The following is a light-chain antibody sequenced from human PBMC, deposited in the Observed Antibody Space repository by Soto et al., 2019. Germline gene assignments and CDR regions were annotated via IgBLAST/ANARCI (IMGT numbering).Light chain of an antibody. Sequence: QSALTQPASVSGSPGQSVTISCTGTRSDVGGYSYVSWYQHHPGEAPKLIIFDVTYRPSGVSNRISGSKSGNTASLTISGLQAEDEADYYCSSYTSSTTLDVVFGGGTKVTVL. CDR3: SSYTSSTTLDVV. CDR1: RSDVGGYSY. J-gene: IGLJ2*01. V-gene: IGLV2-14*03. CDR2: DVT.